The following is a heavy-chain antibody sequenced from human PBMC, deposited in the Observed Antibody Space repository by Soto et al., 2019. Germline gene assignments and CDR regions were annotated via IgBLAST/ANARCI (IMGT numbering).Heavy chain of an antibody. CDR1: GFTFSGYG. D-gene: IGHD3-9*01. J-gene: IGHJ3*02. Sequence: PGGSLRLSCAASGFTFSGYGMHWVGQAPGKGLEWVAVVSYEGRNKHYADTVNGRFTISRDNSKNTVYLQMNSLRAEDTAVYFCANLPFYDWSSDGFDIWGQGTMVTVSS. CDR3: ANLPFYDWSSDGFDI. V-gene: IGHV3-30*18. CDR2: VSYEGRNK.